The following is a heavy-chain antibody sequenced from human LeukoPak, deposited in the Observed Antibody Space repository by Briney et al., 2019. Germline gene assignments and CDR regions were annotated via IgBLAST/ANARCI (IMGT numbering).Heavy chain of an antibody. V-gene: IGHV1-2*02. CDR2: INPNSGGT. D-gene: IGHD5-24*01. Sequence: ASVKVSCKASGYTFTGYYMHWVRQAPGQGLEWMGWINPNSGGTNYAQKFQGRVTMTRDTSISTAYMELSRLRSDDTAVYYCARDMGWGWLQLHLDYWGQGTLVTVSS. CDR3: ARDMGWGWLQLHLDY. J-gene: IGHJ4*02. CDR1: GYTFTGYY.